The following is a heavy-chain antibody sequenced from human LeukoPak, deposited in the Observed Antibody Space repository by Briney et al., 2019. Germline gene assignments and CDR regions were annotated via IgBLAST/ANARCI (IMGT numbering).Heavy chain of an antibody. Sequence: ASVKVSCKASGFTFTNYGFSWVRQAPGQGLEWMGWISAYRGHTIYAQKFQGRVTMTTDTSTRTAYMEVRSLRSDDAAVYYCAREKPWGYGSGSDGMDVWGKGTTVTVSS. CDR3: AREKPWGYGSGSDGMDV. CDR1: GFTFTNYG. V-gene: IGHV1-18*04. CDR2: ISAYRGHT. J-gene: IGHJ6*04. D-gene: IGHD3-10*01.